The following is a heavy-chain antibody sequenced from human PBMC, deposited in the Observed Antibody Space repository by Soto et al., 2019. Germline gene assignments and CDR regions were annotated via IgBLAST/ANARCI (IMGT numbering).Heavy chain of an antibody. CDR1: GFTFTSSA. Sequence: VKVSCKASGFTFTSSAMQWVRQARGQRLEWIGWIVVGSGNTNYAQKFQERVTITRDMSTSTAYMELSSLRSEDTAVYYCAAGVSNDYGDYADFDYWGQGTLVTVSS. CDR3: AAGVSNDYGDYADFDY. CDR2: IVVGSGNT. J-gene: IGHJ4*02. D-gene: IGHD4-17*01. V-gene: IGHV1-58*02.